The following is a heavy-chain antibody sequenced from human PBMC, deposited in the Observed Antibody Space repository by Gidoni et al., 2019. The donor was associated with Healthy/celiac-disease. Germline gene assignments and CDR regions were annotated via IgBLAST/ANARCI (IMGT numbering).Heavy chain of an antibody. CDR2: ISAYNGNT. D-gene: IGHD6-13*01. Sequence: QVQLVQSGAEVKKPGAPVKVSCKASGSTFTSYGISWVRQAPGQGLEWMGWISAYNGNTNDAQKLQGRVTMTTDTSTSTAYMELRSLRSDDTAVYYCARDGGPGIAAAVNFDYWGQGTLVTVSS. CDR1: GSTFTSYG. V-gene: IGHV1-18*04. CDR3: ARDGGPGIAAAVNFDY. J-gene: IGHJ4*02.